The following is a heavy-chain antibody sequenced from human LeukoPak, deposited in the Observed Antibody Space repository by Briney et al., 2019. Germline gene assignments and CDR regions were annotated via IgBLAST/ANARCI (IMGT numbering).Heavy chain of an antibody. D-gene: IGHD3-10*01. Sequence: GESLKISCKGSGYSFTSYWIGWVRQMPGKGLEWMGIIYPGDSDTRYSPSFQGQVTISADKSISTAYLQWSSLKASDTAMYYCARGEITARYYYGSGSSYDYWGQGTLVTVSS. CDR1: GYSFTSYW. CDR3: ARGEITARYYYGSGSSYDY. V-gene: IGHV5-51*01. J-gene: IGHJ4*02. CDR2: IYPGDSDT.